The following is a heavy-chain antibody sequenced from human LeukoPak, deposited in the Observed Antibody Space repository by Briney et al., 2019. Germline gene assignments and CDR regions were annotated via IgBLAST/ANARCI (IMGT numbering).Heavy chain of an antibody. CDR3: ARVRAAAGIVYYFDY. Sequence: ASVKVSCKASGYTFTDYYMHWVRQAPGQGLEWMGGIIPIFGTANYAQKFQGRVTITADKSTSTAYMERSSLRSEDTAVYYCARVRAAAGIVYYFDYWGQGTLVTVSS. CDR2: IIPIFGTA. V-gene: IGHV1-69*06. CDR1: GYTFTDYY. D-gene: IGHD6-13*01. J-gene: IGHJ4*02.